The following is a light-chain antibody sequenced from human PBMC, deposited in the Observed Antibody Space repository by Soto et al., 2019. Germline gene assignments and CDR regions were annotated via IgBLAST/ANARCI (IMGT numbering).Light chain of an antibody. CDR1: QGVSTY. CDR2: NAS. CDR3: QHRASWPT. J-gene: IGKJ2*01. Sequence: EIVLTQSPATLSLSPGERATLSCRASQGVSTYVAWYQQKPGQAPRLLIYNASNRATGIPARFSGSGSGTDFTLTISSLEPEDFAVYYCQHRASWPTFGQGTKLEIK. V-gene: IGKV3-11*01.